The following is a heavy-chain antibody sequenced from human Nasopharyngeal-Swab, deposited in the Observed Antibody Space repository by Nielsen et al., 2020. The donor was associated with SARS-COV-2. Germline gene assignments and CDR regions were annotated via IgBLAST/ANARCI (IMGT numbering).Heavy chain of an antibody. V-gene: IGHV3-73*01. J-gene: IGHJ4*02. CDR1: GFSFSGSA. Sequence: GESLQISCAASGFSFSGSAMHWVRQASGKGLEWLGRIRSKANNYATSYAASVEGKFTISRDDSKNTAYLQMNSLITEDTAVYFCSGHYFDFWSGYHPLDYWGQGALVTVSS. CDR2: IRSKANNYAT. D-gene: IGHD3-3*01. CDR3: SGHYFDFWSGYHPLDY.